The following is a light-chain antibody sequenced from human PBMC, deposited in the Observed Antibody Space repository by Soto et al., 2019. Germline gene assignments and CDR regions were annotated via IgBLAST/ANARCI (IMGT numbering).Light chain of an antibody. CDR3: QQYYSTLT. CDR2: WAS. CDR1: QSVLYNSNNKNY. Sequence: DIVMTQAPDSLAVSLGERATINCKSSQSVLYNSNNKNYLAWYQQKPGQPPRLFIYWASTRESGVPDRFSGSGSGTEFTLTISSLQAEDVAVYYCQQYYSTLTFGGGTKVEIE. V-gene: IGKV4-1*01. J-gene: IGKJ4*01.